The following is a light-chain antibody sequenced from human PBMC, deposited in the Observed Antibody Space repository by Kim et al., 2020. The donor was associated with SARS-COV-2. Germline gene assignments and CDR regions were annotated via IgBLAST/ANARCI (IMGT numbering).Light chain of an antibody. CDR3: QAWDNGTAV. CDR1: KLGDKR. J-gene: IGLJ1*01. V-gene: IGLV3-1*01. Sequence: SYELTQPLSLSVSPGQTASITCSGDKLGDKRACWYLQKPGQSPVLIIYQDDKRPSGIPERFSASNSGSTATLTISGTQTMDDADYYCQAWDNGTAVFGTG. CDR2: QDD.